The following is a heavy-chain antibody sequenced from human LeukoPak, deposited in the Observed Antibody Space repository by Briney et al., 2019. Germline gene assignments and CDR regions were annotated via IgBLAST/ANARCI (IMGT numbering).Heavy chain of an antibody. CDR1: GGSIRSSSYY. J-gene: IGHJ4*02. D-gene: IGHD3-22*01. Sequence: PSETLSLTCTVSGGSIRSSSYYWRGIRQPPGKGLEWIGSIYYSGSTYYNPSLKSRVTISVDTSKNQVSLRLSSVTAADTAVYYCASGHYDSSGYYYPFDYWGQGTLVTVSS. V-gene: IGHV4-39*01. CDR2: IYYSGST. CDR3: ASGHYDSSGYYYPFDY.